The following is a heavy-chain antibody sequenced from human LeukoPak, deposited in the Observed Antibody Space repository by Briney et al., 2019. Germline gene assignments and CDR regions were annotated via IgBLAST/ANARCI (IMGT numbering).Heavy chain of an antibody. CDR2: INHSGST. V-gene: IGHV4-34*01. CDR1: GGSFSGYY. Sequence: SETLSLTCAVYGGSFSGYYWSWIRQPPGKGLEWIGEINHSGSTNYNPSLEGRVTISVDTSKNQFSLKLSSVTAADTAIYYCARGPPTVVTPYWYFDLWGRGTLVTVSS. J-gene: IGHJ2*01. CDR3: ARGPPTVVTPYWYFDL. D-gene: IGHD4-23*01.